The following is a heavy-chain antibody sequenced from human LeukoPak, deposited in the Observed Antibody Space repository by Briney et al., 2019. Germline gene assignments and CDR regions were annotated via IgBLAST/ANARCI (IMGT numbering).Heavy chain of an antibody. D-gene: IGHD5-12*01. CDR3: ARDGIGATTYFYYMDV. V-gene: IGHV3-21*01. CDR2: IGISSTYI. CDR1: GFSFKTYS. Sequence: PGGSLRLSCAASGFSFKTYSMNWVRQVPGKGLEWVSFIGISSTYIYYADAVKGRFTISRDDAKNSLSLQMNSLRAEDTAVYYCARDGIGATTYFYYMDVWGKGTTVTVSS. J-gene: IGHJ6*03.